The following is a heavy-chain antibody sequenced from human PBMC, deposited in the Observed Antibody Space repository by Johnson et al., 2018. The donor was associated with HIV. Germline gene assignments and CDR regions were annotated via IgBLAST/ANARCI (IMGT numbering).Heavy chain of an antibody. V-gene: IGHV3-33*06. CDR2: IWYDGSNK. CDR1: GFTFSSYG. J-gene: IGHJ3*02. D-gene: IGHD5-18*01. Sequence: QEQLVESGGGVVQPGRSLRLSCAASGFTFSSYGMHWVRQAPGKGLEWVAVIWYDGSNKYYADSVKGRFTISRDNSKNTLYLQMNSLRAEDTAVYYCAKDMGVDTAMNPWAFDIWGQGTMVTVSS. CDR3: AKDMGVDTAMNPWAFDI.